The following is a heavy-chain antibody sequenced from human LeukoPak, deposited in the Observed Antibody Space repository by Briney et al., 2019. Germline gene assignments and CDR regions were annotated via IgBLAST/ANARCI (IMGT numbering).Heavy chain of an antibody. CDR1: GFTFSSYW. D-gene: IGHD2-8*02. CDR2: IKEDGSEK. V-gene: IGHV3-7*01. CDR3: VRGLVVDY. Sequence: GGSLRLSCAASGFTFSSYWMTWVRQAPGKGLEWVANIKEDGSEKYYVDSVKGRFTISRDNAKNPLYLQMNSLRAEDTAVYYCVRGLVVDYWGHGSLVSVSS. J-gene: IGHJ4*01.